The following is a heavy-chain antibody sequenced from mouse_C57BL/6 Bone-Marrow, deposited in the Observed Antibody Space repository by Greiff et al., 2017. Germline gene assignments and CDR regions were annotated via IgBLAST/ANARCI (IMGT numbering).Heavy chain of an antibody. V-gene: IGHV1-50*01. J-gene: IGHJ2*01. CDR1: GYTFTSYW. CDR2: IDPSDSYT. Sequence: QVQLQQSGAELVKPGASVKLSCKASGYTFTSYWMQWVKQRPGQGLEWIGEIDPSDSYTNYNQKFKGKATLTVDTSSSTAYMQLSSLTSDDSAVYYCARQESYWGQGTTLTVSS. CDR3: ARQESY.